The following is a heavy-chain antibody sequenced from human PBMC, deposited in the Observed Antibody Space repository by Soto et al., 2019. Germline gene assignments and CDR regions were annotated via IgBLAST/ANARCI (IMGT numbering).Heavy chain of an antibody. CDR1: GFTFSSYG. V-gene: IGHV3-30*18. CDR3: AKESGNHEGHHAY. CDR2: ISYDGSNK. D-gene: IGHD1-1*01. J-gene: IGHJ4*01. Sequence: PGGSLRLSCAVSGFTFSSYGMHWVRQAPGKGLEWVAVISYDGSNKYDADSVKGRFTISRDNSKNTLYLQMNSLRAEDTAVYYCAKESGNHEGHHAYWSQGTPVTGS.